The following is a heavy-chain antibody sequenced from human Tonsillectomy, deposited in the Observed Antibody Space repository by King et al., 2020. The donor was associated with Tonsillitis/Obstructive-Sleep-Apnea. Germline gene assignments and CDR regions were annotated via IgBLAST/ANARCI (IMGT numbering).Heavy chain of an antibody. J-gene: IGHJ4*02. CDR1: GGSFSGYY. V-gene: IGHV4-34*01. Sequence: VQLQQWGAGLLKPSETLSLTCAVYGGSFSGYYWSWIRQPPGKGLEWIGEINDSGSTNYNPSLKSRVTISVDTSKNQFSLTLRSVSAADTTVYYCARASRDPPSTYYFDYWGQGTLVTVSS. CDR3: ARASRDPPSTYYFDY. CDR2: INDSGST.